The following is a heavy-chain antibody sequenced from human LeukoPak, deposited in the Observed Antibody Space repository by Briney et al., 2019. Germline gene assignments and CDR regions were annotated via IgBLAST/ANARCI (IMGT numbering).Heavy chain of an antibody. CDR2: ISAYNGNT. Sequence: ASVKVSCKASGGTFSSYAISWVRQAPGQGLEWMGGISAYNGNTHSAQKLQGRVTMTTDTSTSTAYMELRSLRSDDTAVYYCARGFPPRRQYDSSGYYSYYFDYWGQGTLVTVSS. D-gene: IGHD3-22*01. J-gene: IGHJ4*02. V-gene: IGHV1-18*01. CDR3: ARGFPPRRQYDSSGYYSYYFDY. CDR1: GGTFSSYA.